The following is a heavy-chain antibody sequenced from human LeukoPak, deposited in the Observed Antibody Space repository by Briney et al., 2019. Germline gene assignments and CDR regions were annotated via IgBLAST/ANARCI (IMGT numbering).Heavy chain of an antibody. CDR3: ARDVASHYGGNSAES. J-gene: IGHJ4*02. CDR1: GGSISSGSYY. D-gene: IGHD4-23*01. CDR2: IYTSGST. V-gene: IGHV4-61*02. Sequence: PSETLSPTCTVSGGSISSGSYYWSWIRQPAGKGLEWIGRIYTSGSTNYNPSLRSRVTISVDTSKNQFSPKLSSVTAADTAVYYCARDVASHYGGNSAESWGQGTLVTVSS.